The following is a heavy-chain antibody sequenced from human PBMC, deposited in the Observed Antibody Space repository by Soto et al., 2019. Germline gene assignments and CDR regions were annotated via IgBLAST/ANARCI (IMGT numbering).Heavy chain of an antibody. CDR3: ARSDDYGDYEGAFDI. J-gene: IGHJ3*02. V-gene: IGHV4-59*01. CDR1: GGSISSYY. D-gene: IGHD4-17*01. CDR2: IYYSGST. Sequence: SETLSLTCTVSGGSISSYYWSWIRQPPGKGLEWIGYIYYSGSTNYNPSLKSRVTISVDTSKNQFSLKLSSVTAADTAVYYCARSDDYGDYEGAFDIWGQGTMVTVSS.